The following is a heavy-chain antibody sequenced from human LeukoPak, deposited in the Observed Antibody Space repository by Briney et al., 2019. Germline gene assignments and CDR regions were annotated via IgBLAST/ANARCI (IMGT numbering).Heavy chain of an antibody. CDR1: DDSINNNY. J-gene: IGHJ4*02. CDR3: ARRGLNRQNFGY. CDR2: IHYSGST. Sequence: PSETLSLTCTVSDDSINNNYWSWIRQPPGKELECIGYIHYSGSTNYNPSLKSRVTISIDTSKNQFSLKLNSVTAADTAVYYCARRGLNRQNFGYWGQGTLVTVSS. V-gene: IGHV4-59*08. D-gene: IGHD3-16*01.